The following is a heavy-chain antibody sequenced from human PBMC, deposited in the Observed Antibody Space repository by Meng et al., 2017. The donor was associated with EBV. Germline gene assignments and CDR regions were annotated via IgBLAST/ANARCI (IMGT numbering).Heavy chain of an antibody. CDR2: FLPTLGAP. J-gene: IGHJ4*02. CDR1: GGPFRYYA. V-gene: IGHV1-69*01. CDR3: ASESGRGYTPDY. D-gene: IGHD3-10*01. Sequence: VNVVELAARLKKPRSAVKGSCKTSGGPFRYYAISWVRQAPGQGLEWLGGFLPTLGAPNYAQKFHGRVSITADESTSTHYMDLSSLRSEDTAVYYCASESGRGYTPDYWGQGTLVTVSS.